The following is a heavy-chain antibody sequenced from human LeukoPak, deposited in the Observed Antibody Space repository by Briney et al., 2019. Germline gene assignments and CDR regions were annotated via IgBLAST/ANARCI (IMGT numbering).Heavy chain of an antibody. Sequence: PGGSLRLSCAASGCTVSNNYMSWVRQAPGKGLEWVSAISGSGGSTYYADSVKGRFTISRDNSKNTLYLQMNSLRAEDTAVYYCAKDTTEYYYDSSGPLEFWGQGTLVTVSS. CDR1: GCTVSNNY. CDR2: ISGSGGST. J-gene: IGHJ4*02. V-gene: IGHV3-23*01. CDR3: AKDTTEYYYDSSGPLEF. D-gene: IGHD3-22*01.